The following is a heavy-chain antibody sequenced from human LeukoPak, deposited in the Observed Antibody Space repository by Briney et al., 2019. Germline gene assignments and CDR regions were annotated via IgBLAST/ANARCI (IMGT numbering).Heavy chain of an antibody. CDR2: IYYSGST. CDR3: AREGYSSGLDY. Sequence: SEALSPTCTVSGGSISSSSYYWGWIRQPPGKGLEWIGSIYYSGSTYYNPSLKRRVTISVDTSKNQFSLKLSSVTAADTAVYYCAREGYSSGLDYWGQGTLVTVSS. D-gene: IGHD6-19*01. J-gene: IGHJ4*02. CDR1: GGSISSSSYY. V-gene: IGHV4-39*02.